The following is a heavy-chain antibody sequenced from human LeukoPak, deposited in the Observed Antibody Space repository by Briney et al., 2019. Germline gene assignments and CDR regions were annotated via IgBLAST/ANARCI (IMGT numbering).Heavy chain of an antibody. D-gene: IGHD3-22*01. CDR2: IIPIFGTA. J-gene: IGHJ3*02. CDR1: GGTFSSYA. CDR3: ARDGVYYDSSGKGAFDI. Sequence: ASVKVSCKASGGTFSSYAISWVRQAPGQGLEWMGGIIPIFGTANYAQKFQGRVTITADKSTSTAYMELSSLRSEDTAVYYCARDGVYYDSSGKGAFDIWGQGTMVTVSS. V-gene: IGHV1-69*06.